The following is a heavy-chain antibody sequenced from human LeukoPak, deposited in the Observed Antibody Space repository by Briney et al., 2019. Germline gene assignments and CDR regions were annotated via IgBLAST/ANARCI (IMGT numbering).Heavy chain of an antibody. CDR3: ATRYGSGTYPRYYFDS. J-gene: IGHJ4*02. CDR2: IYYSGST. Sequence: SETLSLTCTVSGGSIGSGDYYWSWIRQPPGKGLEWIGSIYYSGSTYYNPSLKSRVTISVDTSKNQFSLKLSSVTASDTAVYYCATRYGSGTYPRYYFDSWGQGTLVTVSS. CDR1: GGSIGSGDYY. D-gene: IGHD3-10*01. V-gene: IGHV4-39*01.